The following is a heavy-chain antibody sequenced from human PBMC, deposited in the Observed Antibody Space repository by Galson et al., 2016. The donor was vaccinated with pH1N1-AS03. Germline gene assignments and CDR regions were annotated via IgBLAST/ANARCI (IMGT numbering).Heavy chain of an antibody. V-gene: IGHV4-59*01. CDR1: GDSIGTYY. CDR2: ISNRGST. J-gene: IGHJ5*02. Sequence: SETLSLTCSVSGDSIGTYYWTWIRQPPGKGLDWIGYISNRGSTNYNPSLKSRVTISVDTSTNHLSLKLTSVTSAGTAVYYRARGAAGPLDPWGQGTLVTVSS. CDR3: ARGAAGPLDP. D-gene: IGHD6-25*01.